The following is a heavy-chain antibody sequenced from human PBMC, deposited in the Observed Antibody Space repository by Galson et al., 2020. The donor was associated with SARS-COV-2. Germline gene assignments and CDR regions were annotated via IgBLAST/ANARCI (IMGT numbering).Heavy chain of an antibody. J-gene: IGHJ3*02. Sequence: SETLSLTCAVSGTTISSDSYYWNWIRPPKGKGLEGIGYISHSGGTYYNPSLKSRVTISGDRSKNQFSLRLSSVTAADTAVYYCARLHYGEYAPEAFDIWGPGTRVTVAS. D-gene: IGHD4-17*01. V-gene: IGHV4-30-2*01. CDR2: ISHSGGT. CDR3: ARLHYGEYAPEAFDI. CDR1: GTTISSDSYY.